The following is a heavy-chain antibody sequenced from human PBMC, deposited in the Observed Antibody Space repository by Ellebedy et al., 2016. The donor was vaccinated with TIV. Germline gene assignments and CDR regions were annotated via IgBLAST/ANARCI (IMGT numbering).Heavy chain of an antibody. CDR1: GFTVGGNY. CDR2: ISSGGST. Sequence: PGGSLRLSCAVSGFTVGGNYMSWVRQAPGKGLEWVSVISSGGSTYYADSVKVRVTISRDNSKNTLYLQMNSLRAEDTAVYYCAKAQWLGGPYYFDYWGQGTLVTVSS. CDR3: AKAQWLGGPYYFDY. D-gene: IGHD6-19*01. J-gene: IGHJ4*02. V-gene: IGHV3-66*01.